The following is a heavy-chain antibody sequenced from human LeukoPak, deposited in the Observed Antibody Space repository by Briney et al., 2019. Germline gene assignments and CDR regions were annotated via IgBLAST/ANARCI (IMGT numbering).Heavy chain of an antibody. V-gene: IGHV4-30-4*08. D-gene: IGHD3-3*01. Sequence: SQTLSLTCTVSGGSISSGDYYWSWIRQPPGKGLEWIGYIYHSGNTYYNPSLKSRLTISVDTPRNQFSLRLRSVTAADTAVYYCARGGTRITIVGVVINDFDYWGQGTLVTVSS. CDR1: GGSISSGDYY. CDR2: IYHSGNT. J-gene: IGHJ4*02. CDR3: ARGGTRITIVGVVINDFDY.